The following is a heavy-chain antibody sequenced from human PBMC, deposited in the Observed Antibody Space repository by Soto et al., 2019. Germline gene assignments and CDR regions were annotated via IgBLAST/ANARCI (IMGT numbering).Heavy chain of an antibody. CDR2: ISHSGST. V-gene: IGHV4-30-2*01. CDR1: GGSISSGGYS. Sequence: SETLSLTCAVSGGSISSGGYSWSWIRQPPGKGLEWIGYISHSGSTYYNPSLKSRLTISVDRSKYQFSLKLSSMTAADTAVYYCASGSHVPHYWGQGTLVTVSS. D-gene: IGHD6-6*01. CDR3: ASGSHVPHY. J-gene: IGHJ4*02.